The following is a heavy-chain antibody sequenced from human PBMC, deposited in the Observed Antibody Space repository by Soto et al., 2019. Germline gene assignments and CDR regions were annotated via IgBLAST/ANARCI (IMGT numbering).Heavy chain of an antibody. V-gene: IGHV3-23*01. D-gene: IGHD6-19*01. Sequence: EVQLLESGGGLVQPGGSLRLSCAASEFTFSSYAMSWVRQAPGKGLEWVSAISGSGGSTYYADSVKGRFTISRDNSKNTLYLQMNSLRAEDTAVYYCAKPPGLDIVATRGIAVAGGANYWGQGTLVTVSS. CDR3: AKPPGLDIVATRGIAVAGGANY. CDR1: EFTFSSYA. J-gene: IGHJ4*02. CDR2: ISGSGGST.